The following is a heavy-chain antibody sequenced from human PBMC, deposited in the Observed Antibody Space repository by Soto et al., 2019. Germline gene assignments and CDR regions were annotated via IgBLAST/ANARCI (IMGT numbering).Heavy chain of an antibody. CDR1: GGSISSSSYY. Sequence: SETLSLTCSVSGGSISSSSYYWGWIRQPPRKGLQWIGTIYYSGSTYYNPSLKSRVTISVDTSKNQFSLKLSSVTAADTAVYYCASSDGGSTIDYWGQGALVTVSS. J-gene: IGHJ4*02. CDR2: IYYSGST. CDR3: ASSDGGSTIDY. V-gene: IGHV4-39*01.